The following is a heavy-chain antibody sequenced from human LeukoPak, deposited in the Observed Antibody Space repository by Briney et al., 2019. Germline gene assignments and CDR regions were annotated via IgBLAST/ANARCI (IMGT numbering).Heavy chain of an antibody. Sequence: GGSRRLSCAASGFTFSSYAMSWVRQAPGKGLEWVSAISGSGGSTYYADSVKGRFTISRDNSKNTLYLQMNSLRAEDTAVYYCAKVLLEIAAAGEFDYWGQGTLVTVSS. CDR3: AKVLLEIAAAGEFDY. CDR1: GFTFSSYA. CDR2: ISGSGGST. V-gene: IGHV3-23*01. J-gene: IGHJ4*02. D-gene: IGHD6-13*01.